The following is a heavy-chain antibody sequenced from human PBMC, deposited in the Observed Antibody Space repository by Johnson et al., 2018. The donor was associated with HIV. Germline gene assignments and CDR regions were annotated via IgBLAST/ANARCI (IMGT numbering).Heavy chain of an antibody. CDR2: ISYDGSNK. J-gene: IGHJ3*02. CDR3: ANAMVRGVIGAFDI. CDR1: GFTFSSYA. Sequence: QVQLVESGGGVVQPGRSLRLSCAASGFTFSSYAMHWVRQAPGKGLEWVAVISYDGSNKYYADSVKGRFTISRDTSNNTLYLQMNSLRAEDTAVYYCANAMVRGVIGAFDIWGQGTRVTVSS. D-gene: IGHD3-10*01. V-gene: IGHV3-30*04.